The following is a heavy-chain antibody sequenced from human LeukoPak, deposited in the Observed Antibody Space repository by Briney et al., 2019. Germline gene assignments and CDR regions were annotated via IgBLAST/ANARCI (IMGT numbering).Heavy chain of an antibody. CDR3: ARDVGGAGSY. D-gene: IGHD3-10*01. Sequence: GGSLRLSCAASGFTFSNAWMHWVRQAPGKGPVWVSRIDNDGRTTDYAVSVKGRFTISRDNVQNTLYLQMDSLRAEDTAVYYCARDVGGAGSYWGQGTLVTVSS. CDR2: IDNDGRTT. CDR1: GFTFSNAW. J-gene: IGHJ4*02. V-gene: IGHV3-74*01.